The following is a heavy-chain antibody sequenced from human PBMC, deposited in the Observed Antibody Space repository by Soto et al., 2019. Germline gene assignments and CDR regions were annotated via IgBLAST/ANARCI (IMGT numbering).Heavy chain of an antibody. CDR2: IVVGSGNT. V-gene: IGHV1-58*02. J-gene: IGHJ6*03. D-gene: IGHD2-15*01. CDR1: GFTFTSSA. Sequence: ASVKVSCKASGFTFTSSAMQWVRQARGQRLEWIGWIVVGSGNTNYAQKFQERVTITRDMSTSTAYMELSSLRSEDTAVYYCAADSCSGGSCSTYYYYMDVWGKGTTVTVSS. CDR3: AADSCSGGSCSTYYYYMDV.